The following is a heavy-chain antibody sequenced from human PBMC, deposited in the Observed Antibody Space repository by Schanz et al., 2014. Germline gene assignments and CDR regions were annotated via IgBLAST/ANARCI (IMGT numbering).Heavy chain of an antibody. J-gene: IGHJ6*02. CDR1: GGTFSSST. V-gene: IGHV1-69*08. CDR3: AKVDRTRYYAMDV. CDR2: IIPILDKT. D-gene: IGHD3-9*01. Sequence: QVQLVQSGAEVKKPGSSVKVSCKASGGTFSSSTLTWVRQAPGQGLEWMGRIIPILDKTNYAQKFQGRVTMTADKSTSTVYMEVSGLISEDTAVYYCAKVDRTRYYAMDVWGQGTTVTVSS.